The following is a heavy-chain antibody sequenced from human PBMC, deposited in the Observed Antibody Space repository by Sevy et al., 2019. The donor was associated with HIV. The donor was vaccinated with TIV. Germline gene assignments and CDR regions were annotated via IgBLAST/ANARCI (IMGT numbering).Heavy chain of an antibody. V-gene: IGHV3-23*01. CDR3: AKKMGGGSGMAFLVDY. J-gene: IGHJ4*02. CDR2: FSGTGDHT. CDR1: GFTFSSFA. D-gene: IGHD5-18*01. Sequence: GGSLRLSCAASGFTFSSFAMGWVRQAPGKGLDWISVFSGTGDHTYYADSVKGRFTISRDNSKNTLFLQMNSLRAEDTAIFYWAKKMGGGSGMAFLVDYWGQGTLVTVSS.